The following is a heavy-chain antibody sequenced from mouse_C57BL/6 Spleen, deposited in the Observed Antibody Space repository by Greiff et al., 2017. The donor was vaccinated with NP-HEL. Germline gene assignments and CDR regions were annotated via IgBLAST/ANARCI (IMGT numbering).Heavy chain of an antibody. Sequence: QVQLQQSGAELARPGASVKLSCKASGYTFTSYGISWVKQRTGQGLEWIGEIYPRSGNTYYNEKFKGKATLTADKSSSTAYMELRSLTSEDSAVYFCARDWDVGYWYFDVWGTGTTVTVSS. CDR2: IYPRSGNT. CDR3: ARDWDVGYWYFDV. V-gene: IGHV1-81*01. CDR1: GYTFTSYG. J-gene: IGHJ1*03. D-gene: IGHD4-1*01.